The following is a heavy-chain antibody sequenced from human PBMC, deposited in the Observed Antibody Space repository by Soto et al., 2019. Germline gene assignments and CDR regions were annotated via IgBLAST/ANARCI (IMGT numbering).Heavy chain of an antibody. J-gene: IGHJ4*02. V-gene: IGHV1-8*02. CDR1: GDTFSFYT. CDR2: MNPNSGNT. D-gene: IGHD1-1*01. Sequence: GASVKVSCKASGDTFSFYTINWVRQATGQGLEWMGWMNPNSGNTGYAQKFQGRVTMTRNTSISTAYMELSSLRSEDTAVYYCARERNWNGLDYWGQGTLVTVSS. CDR3: ARERNWNGLDY.